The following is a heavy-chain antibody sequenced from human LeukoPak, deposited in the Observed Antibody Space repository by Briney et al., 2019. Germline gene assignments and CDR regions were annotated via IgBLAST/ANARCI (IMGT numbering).Heavy chain of an antibody. V-gene: IGHV1-24*01. Sequence: ASVKVSCKVSGYTLTELSMHWVRQAPGKGLEWMGGFDPEDGETIYAQKFQGRVTMTEDTSTDTAYMELSSLRSEDTAVYYCATGVIAAAKYYFDYWGRGTLVTVSS. CDR3: ATGVIAAAKYYFDY. D-gene: IGHD6-13*01. J-gene: IGHJ4*02. CDR2: FDPEDGET. CDR1: GYTLTELS.